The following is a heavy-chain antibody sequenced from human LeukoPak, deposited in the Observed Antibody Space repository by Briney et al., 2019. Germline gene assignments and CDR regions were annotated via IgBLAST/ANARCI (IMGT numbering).Heavy chain of an antibody. CDR1: GFTFSSYW. V-gene: IGHV3-7*03. J-gene: IGHJ4*02. CDR2: IKHDASEK. Sequence: GGSLRLSCAASGFTFSSYWMNWVRQAPGKGLEWVANIKHDASEKHYVDSVTGRFTISRDNAKNSLYLQMNSLRAEATAVNYCERVRSGYYFDYWGQGTLVTVSS. CDR3: ERVRSGYYFDY. D-gene: IGHD3-3*01.